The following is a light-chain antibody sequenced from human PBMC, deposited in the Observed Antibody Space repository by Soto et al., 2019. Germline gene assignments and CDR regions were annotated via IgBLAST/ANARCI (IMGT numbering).Light chain of an antibody. CDR2: AYS. CDR1: SSNIVSNT. Sequence: QAVVTQPPSASGTPGQRVTISCSGSSSNIVSNTVNWYQHLPRAAPKLLMYAYSQRPSGIPDRFSGSKSGASASLAISGLQSEDEADYYCAAWDDTLNAYVFGTGTKVTVL. J-gene: IGLJ1*01. CDR3: AAWDDTLNAYV. V-gene: IGLV1-44*01.